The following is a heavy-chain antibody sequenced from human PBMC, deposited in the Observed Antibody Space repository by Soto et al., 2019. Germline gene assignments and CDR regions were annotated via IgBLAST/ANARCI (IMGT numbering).Heavy chain of an antibody. V-gene: IGHV4-31*03. CDR1: VGSISSGGYY. CDR3: ARSGYSCGWRYAFDI. CDR2: IYYSGST. J-gene: IGHJ3*02. Sequence: QVQLQESGPGLVKPSQTLSLTCTVSVGSISSGGYYWSWIRQHPGKGLEWIGYIYYSGSTYYNPSLKSRVTISVDTSKNQFSLKVSSVTAADTAGYYCARSGYSCGWRYAFDIWGQGTMVTVSS. D-gene: IGHD6-19*01.